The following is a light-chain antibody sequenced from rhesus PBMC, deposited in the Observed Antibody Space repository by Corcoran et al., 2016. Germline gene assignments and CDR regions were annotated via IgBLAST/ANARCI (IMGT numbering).Light chain of an antibody. CDR3: LQYNSHPYS. CDR2: TAS. J-gene: IGKJ2*01. Sequence: DIQMTQSPSSLSASTGDRVTITCRASQGINTYLNWYQQKPGKAPKRLFYTASSLESGVPSRFSGSGSWTYFTLPISSLQPETFATYYFLQYNSHPYSFGQGTKVEIK. CDR1: QGINTY. V-gene: IGKV1-43*01.